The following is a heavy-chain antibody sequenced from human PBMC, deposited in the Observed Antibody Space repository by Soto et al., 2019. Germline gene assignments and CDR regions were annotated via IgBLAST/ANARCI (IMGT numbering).Heavy chain of an antibody. D-gene: IGHD3-22*01. CDR1: GYTFTSYA. Sequence: GASVKVSCKASGYTFTSYAMHWVRQAPGQRLEWMGWINAGNGNTKYSRKFQGRVTITRDTSASTAYMELSSLRSEDTAVYYCARPDSSGYYGPDAFDIWGQGTMVTVSS. CDR3: ARPDSSGYYGPDAFDI. J-gene: IGHJ3*02. V-gene: IGHV1-3*01. CDR2: INAGNGNT.